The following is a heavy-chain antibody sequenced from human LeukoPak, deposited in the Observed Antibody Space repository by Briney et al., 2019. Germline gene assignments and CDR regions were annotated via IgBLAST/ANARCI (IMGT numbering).Heavy chain of an antibody. CDR2: ISSSSSYI. V-gene: IGHV3-21*01. D-gene: IGHD3-22*01. J-gene: IGHJ4*02. Sequence: PGRSLRLSCAASGFTFSSYSMNWVRQAPGKGLEWVSSISSSSSYIYYADSVKGRFTISRDNAKNSLYLQMNSLRAEDTAVYYCARVASITMICDFWGQGTLVTVSS. CDR1: GFTFSSYS. CDR3: ARVASITMICDF.